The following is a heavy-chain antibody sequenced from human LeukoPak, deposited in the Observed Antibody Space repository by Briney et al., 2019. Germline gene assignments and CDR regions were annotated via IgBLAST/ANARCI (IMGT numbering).Heavy chain of an antibody. CDR1: GGSISSYY. V-gene: IGHV3-11*01. D-gene: IGHD1-26*01. CDR2: ISSSGSTI. Sequence: LSLTCTVSGGSISSYYWSWIRQAPGKGLEWVSYISSSGSTIYYADSVKGRFTISRDNAKNSLYLQMNSLRAEDTAVYYCAIGSGNFYRAAVFDIWGQGTMVTVSS. J-gene: IGHJ3*02. CDR3: AIGSGNFYRAAVFDI.